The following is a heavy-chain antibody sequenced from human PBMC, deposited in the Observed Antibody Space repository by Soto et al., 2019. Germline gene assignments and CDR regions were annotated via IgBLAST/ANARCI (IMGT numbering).Heavy chain of an antibody. J-gene: IGHJ5*02. CDR3: ATLPPRIVVVMTDLPT. Sequence: SETLSLTCAVSGGSISSGGYPWSWIRQPPGKGLEWIGYIYHSGTTSYNPSLKNRVTISLDKSNNQFSLRLTSMTAADTAVYYCATLPPRIVVVMTDLPTWGQGTLVTVSS. CDR2: IYHSGTT. D-gene: IGHD2-15*01. CDR1: GGSISSGGYP. V-gene: IGHV4-30-2*01.